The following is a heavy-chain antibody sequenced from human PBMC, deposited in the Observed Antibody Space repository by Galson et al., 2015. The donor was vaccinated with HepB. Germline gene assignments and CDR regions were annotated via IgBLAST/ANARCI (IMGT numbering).Heavy chain of an antibody. J-gene: IGHJ3*02. D-gene: IGHD2-15*01. V-gene: IGHV3-21*01. CDR1: GFTFSSYS. Sequence: LRLSCAASGFTFSSYSMNWVRQAPGKGLEWVSSISSSSSYIYYADSVKGRFTISRDNAKNPLYLQMNSLRAEDTAVYYCARDQTGYCSGGSCYHDAFDIWGQGTMVTVSS. CDR3: ARDQTGYCSGGSCYHDAFDI. CDR2: ISSSSSYI.